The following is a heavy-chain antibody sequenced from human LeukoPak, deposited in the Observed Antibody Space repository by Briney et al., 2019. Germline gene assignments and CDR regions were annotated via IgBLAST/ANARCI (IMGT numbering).Heavy chain of an antibody. CDR3: AKDFLVTVETPMDV. J-gene: IGHJ6*02. CDR1: GFIFSDYS. V-gene: IGHV3-11*06. CDR2: ISSSGYHT. D-gene: IGHD4-23*01. Sequence: GGSLRLSCAASGFIFSDYSINWIRQAPGKGLEWVSYISSSGYHTNYADSVKGRFTISRDNAKNSLYLQMNSLRAEETAVYYCAKDFLVTVETPMDVWGQGTTVTVSS.